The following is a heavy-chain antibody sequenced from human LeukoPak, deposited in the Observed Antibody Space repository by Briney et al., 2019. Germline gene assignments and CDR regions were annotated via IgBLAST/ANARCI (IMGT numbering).Heavy chain of an antibody. J-gene: IGHJ4*02. D-gene: IGHD2-2*01. CDR2: ISGSGGST. Sequence: PGGSLRLSCTASGFTFSSYAMSWVRQVPGKGLEWFSTISGSGGSTDYADTVKGRFTISRDNSKNPLYLQMNSLRAEETAVYYCAKDRVVCSTTSCYPGFDYWGQGTLVTVSS. V-gene: IGHV3-23*01. CDR3: AKDRVVCSTTSCYPGFDY. CDR1: GFTFSSYA.